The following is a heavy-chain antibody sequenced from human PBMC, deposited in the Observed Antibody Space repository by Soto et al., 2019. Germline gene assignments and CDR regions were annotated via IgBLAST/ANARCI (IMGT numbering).Heavy chain of an antibody. V-gene: IGHV3-48*02. D-gene: IGHD6-13*01. Sequence: PGGSLRLSCAASGFTFSSYSLNWVRQAPGKGLEWVSYITSSGTTVYYADSVRGRITISRDNAKNSLYLQMNSLRDDDTAVYYCARGSSNWAYYFDFWGQGTLVTVSS. CDR2: ITSSGTTV. CDR1: GFTFSSYS. J-gene: IGHJ4*02. CDR3: ARGSSNWAYYFDF.